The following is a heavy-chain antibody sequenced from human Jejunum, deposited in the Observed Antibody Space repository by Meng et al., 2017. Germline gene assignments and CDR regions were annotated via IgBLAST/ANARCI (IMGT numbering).Heavy chain of an antibody. CDR1: GFTFSSYA. J-gene: IGHJ4*02. CDR3: ARDPTAVANKPQYYFDY. V-gene: IGHV3-30*04. CDR2: ISYSGGYNK. D-gene: IGHD6-19*01. Sequence: GGSLRLSCAASGFTFSSYAMHWVRQAPGKGLEGVTVISYSGGYNKYYADSVKGRFTISRDNSKNTLYLQMDSLRAEDTAVYYCARDPTAVANKPQYYFDYWGQGTLVTVSS.